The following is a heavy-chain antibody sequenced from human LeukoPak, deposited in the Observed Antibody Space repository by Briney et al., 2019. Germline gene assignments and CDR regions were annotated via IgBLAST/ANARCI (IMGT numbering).Heavy chain of an antibody. CDR2: IIPIFGTA. CDR3: ARDKDYGDAFDI. CDR1: GGTFSSYA. V-gene: IGHV1-69*13. Sequence: ASVKVSCKASGGTFSSYAISWVRQAPGQGLEWMGGIIPIFGTANYAQKFQGRVTITADESTSTAYMELSSLRSEDTTVYYCARDKDYGDAFDIWGQGTMVTVSS. J-gene: IGHJ3*02. D-gene: IGHD4-17*01.